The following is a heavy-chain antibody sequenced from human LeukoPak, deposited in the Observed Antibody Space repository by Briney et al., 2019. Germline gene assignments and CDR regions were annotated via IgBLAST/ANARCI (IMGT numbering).Heavy chain of an antibody. CDR3: ARAGYGSGSYYNVKSVGAFDI. D-gene: IGHD3-10*01. CDR2: ISAYNGNT. V-gene: IGHV1-18*01. Sequence: GASVKVSCKASGYTFTSYGISWVRQAPGQGLEWMGWISAYNGNTNYAQKLQGRVTMTTDTSTSTAYMELRSLRSDDTAVYYCARAGYGSGSYYNVKSVGAFDIWGQGTMVTVSS. CDR1: GYTFTSYG. J-gene: IGHJ3*02.